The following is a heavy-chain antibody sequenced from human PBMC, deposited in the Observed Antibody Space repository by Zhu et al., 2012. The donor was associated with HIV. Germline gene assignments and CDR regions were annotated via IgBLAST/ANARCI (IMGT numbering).Heavy chain of an antibody. V-gene: IGHV4-39*02. Sequence: QVQLQEPGPGLVKPSETLSLTCTVSGGSISRDNYFWGWIRQPPGKGLEWIGSFYYGGTTYYKSSLKSRVTISVDTSKNHFSLKLSSVTAADTAVYYCAAYIYASGXTFDSWGPEPWSPSPQ. CDR2: FYYGGTT. J-gene: IGHJ4*01. CDR1: GGSISRDNYF. CDR3: AAYIYASGXTFDS. D-gene: IGHD3-10*01.